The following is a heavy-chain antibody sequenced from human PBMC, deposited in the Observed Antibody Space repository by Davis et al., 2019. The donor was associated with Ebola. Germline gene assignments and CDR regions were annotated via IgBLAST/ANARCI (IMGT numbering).Heavy chain of an antibody. V-gene: IGHV1-18*01. D-gene: IGHD3-22*01. CDR2: ISGYNGNT. Sequence: AAPVKVSCKASGYTFSSYGISWVRQAPGQGLEWMGWISGYNGNTKYAQKLQGRVTMTTDTSTSTAYMELRSLRSDDTAVYYCARGGATNYYDSSGYANELDYWGQGTLVTVSS. CDR1: GYTFSSYG. CDR3: ARGGATNYYDSSGYANELDY. J-gene: IGHJ4*02.